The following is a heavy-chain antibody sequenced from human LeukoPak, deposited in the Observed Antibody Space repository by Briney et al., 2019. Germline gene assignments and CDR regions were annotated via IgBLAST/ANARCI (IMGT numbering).Heavy chain of an antibody. CDR3: ARASGDYGEYFDY. CDR1: GFTFRSFA. D-gene: IGHD4-17*01. V-gene: IGHV3-33*01. CDR2: IWYDGSNK. Sequence: GGSLRLSCAASGFTFRSFAMHWVRQAPGKGLEWVAAIWYDGSNKYYADSVKGQFTISRDNSKNTLFLQMNSLRAEDTAVYYCARASGDYGEYFDYWGQGTLVTVSS. J-gene: IGHJ4*02.